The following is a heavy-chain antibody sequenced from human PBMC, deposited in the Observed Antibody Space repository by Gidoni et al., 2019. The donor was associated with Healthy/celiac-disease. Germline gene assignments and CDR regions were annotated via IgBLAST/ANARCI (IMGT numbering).Heavy chain of an antibody. CDR1: GYTFPSYG. CDR3: ASSGRVPAARGYYYGMDV. D-gene: IGHD2-2*01. J-gene: IGHJ6*02. V-gene: IGHV1-18*04. Sequence: QVQLVQSGAEVTKPGASVKVSCKASGYTFPSYGISWVRQAPGQGLEWMGWISAYNGNTNYAQKLQGRVTMTTDTSTSTAYMELRSLRSDDTAVYYCASSGRVPAARGYYYGMDVWGQGTTVTVSS. CDR2: ISAYNGNT.